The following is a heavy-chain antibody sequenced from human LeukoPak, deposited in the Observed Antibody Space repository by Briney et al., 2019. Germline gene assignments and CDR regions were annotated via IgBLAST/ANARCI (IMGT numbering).Heavy chain of an antibody. CDR1: GFTFSSYW. Sequence: GGSLRLSCAASGFTFSSYWMSWVRQAPGKGLEWVANIKQDGSEKYYVDSVKGRFTISRDNAKNSLYLQMNSLRAEDTAVYYCARDPSDSIYGSGSAWFDPWGQGTLVTVSS. CDR3: ARDPSDSIYGSGSAWFDP. CDR2: IKQDGSEK. V-gene: IGHV3-7*01. J-gene: IGHJ5*02. D-gene: IGHD3-10*01.